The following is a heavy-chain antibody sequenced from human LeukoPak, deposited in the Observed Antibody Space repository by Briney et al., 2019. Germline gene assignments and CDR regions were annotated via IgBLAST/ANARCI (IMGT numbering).Heavy chain of an antibody. CDR3: AKVWVTMVRGSSMDV. J-gene: IGHJ6*02. V-gene: IGHV3-30*02. Sequence: GGSLRLSCAASGFTFSSYGMHWVRQAPGNGLEWVAFIRYDGSNKYYADSVKGRFTISRDNSKNTLYLQMNSLRAEDTAVYYCAKVWVTMVRGSSMDVWGQGTTVTVSS. D-gene: IGHD3-10*01. CDR1: GFTFSSYG. CDR2: IRYDGSNK.